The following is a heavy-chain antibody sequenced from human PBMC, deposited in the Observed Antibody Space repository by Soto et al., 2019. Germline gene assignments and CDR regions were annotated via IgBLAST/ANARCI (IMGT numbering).Heavy chain of an antibody. J-gene: IGHJ6*02. D-gene: IGHD4-4*01. CDR2: ISAYNGNT. V-gene: IGHV1-18*01. Sequence: RASVKVSCKASGYTFTSYGISWVRQAPGQGLEWMGWISAYNGNTNYAQKLQGRVTMTTDTSTSTAYMELRSLRSDDTAVYYCARVTVTTPNRVYYYYGMDVWGQGTTVTVSS. CDR1: GYTFTSYG. CDR3: ARVTVTTPNRVYYYYGMDV.